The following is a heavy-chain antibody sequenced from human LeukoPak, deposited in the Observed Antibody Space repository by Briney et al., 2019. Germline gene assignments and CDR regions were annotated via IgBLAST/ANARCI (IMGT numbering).Heavy chain of an antibody. D-gene: IGHD6-19*01. CDR3: ARDVLSIAVAGKTYYYYGMDV. CDR2: ISAYNGNT. J-gene: IGHJ6*02. Sequence: ASVKVSCKASGYTFTSYGISWVRQAPGQGLEWMGWISAYNGNTNYAQKLQGRVTMTTDTSTSTACMELRSLRSDDTAVYYCARDVLSIAVAGKTYYYYGMDVWGQGTTVTVSS. V-gene: IGHV1-18*01. CDR1: GYTFTSYG.